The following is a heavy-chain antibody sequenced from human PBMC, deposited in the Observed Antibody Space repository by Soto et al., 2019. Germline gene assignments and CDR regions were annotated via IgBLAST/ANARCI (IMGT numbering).Heavy chain of an antibody. CDR3: VRGGFDWLDRDYYYAMDV. CDR2: ISVYNDHT. V-gene: IGHV1-18*01. Sequence: ASVKVSCKASGYTFTNYGISWVRQAPGQGLEWMGWISVYNDHTNYAQKIQGRVTMTTDTSTSTAYMELRSLRSDDTAVYYCVRGGFDWLDRDYYYAMDVWGQGTTVTVSS. J-gene: IGHJ6*02. CDR1: GYTFTNYG. D-gene: IGHD3-9*01.